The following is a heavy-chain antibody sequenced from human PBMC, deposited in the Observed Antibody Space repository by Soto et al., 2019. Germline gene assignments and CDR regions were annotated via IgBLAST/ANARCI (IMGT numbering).Heavy chain of an antibody. Sequence: QVQLVQSGAEVKQPGASVKVSCKVSGYTFVSYGIAWVRQAPGQGLEWMGWNSPYNGNTNYAQKLQGRVTMTTDTSTSTAYMDLTSLRSDDTAVYYCVRDQYFFDSSGYYDYWGQGTLVTVSS. CDR1: GYTFVSYG. CDR3: VRDQYFFDSSGYYDY. CDR2: NSPYNGNT. J-gene: IGHJ4*02. D-gene: IGHD3-22*01. V-gene: IGHV1-18*01.